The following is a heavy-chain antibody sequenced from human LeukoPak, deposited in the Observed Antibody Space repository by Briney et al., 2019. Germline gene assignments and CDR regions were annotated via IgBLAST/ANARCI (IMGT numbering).Heavy chain of an antibody. D-gene: IGHD6-19*01. J-gene: IGHJ2*01. CDR2: TYYRSKWYS. CDR3: TRAGGYSSGWNGWNLDL. V-gene: IGHV6-1*01. Sequence: SQTLSLTCAISGDSFSSNSAAWHWLRQSPSRGLEWLGRTYYRSKWYSDFAVSVKGRVIINSDTSKNQVSLQLNSVTPEDTAVYYCTRAGGYSSGWNGWNLDLWDRGTRVIVSS. CDR1: GDSFSSNSAA.